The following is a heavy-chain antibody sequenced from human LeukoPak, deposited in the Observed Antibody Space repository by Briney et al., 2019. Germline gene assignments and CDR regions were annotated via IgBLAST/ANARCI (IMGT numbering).Heavy chain of an antibody. CDR3: AREGGSSWYGMDY. D-gene: IGHD6-13*01. V-gene: IGHV3-66*01. Sequence: GGSLRLSCAASGFTFSSNYMSWVRQAPGKGLEWVSVIYSGGSTYYADSVKGRFTISRDNSKNTLYLQMNSLRAEDTAVYYCAREGGSSWYGMDYWGQGTLVTVSS. CDR2: IYSGGST. CDR1: GFTFSSNY. J-gene: IGHJ4*02.